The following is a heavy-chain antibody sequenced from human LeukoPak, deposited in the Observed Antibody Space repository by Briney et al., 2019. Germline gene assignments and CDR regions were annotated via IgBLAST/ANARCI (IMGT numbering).Heavy chain of an antibody. CDR3: VRVGYSYGYGDWNHFDY. CDR2: ISSSSSYI. Sequence: GGSLRLSCAASGFTFSSYSMNWVRQAPGKGLEWVSSISSSSSYIYYADSVKGRFTISRDNAKNTLYLQMNSLRAEDTAVYFCVRVGYSYGYGDWNHFDYWGQGTLVTVSS. V-gene: IGHV3-21*01. D-gene: IGHD5-18*01. J-gene: IGHJ4*02. CDR1: GFTFSSYS.